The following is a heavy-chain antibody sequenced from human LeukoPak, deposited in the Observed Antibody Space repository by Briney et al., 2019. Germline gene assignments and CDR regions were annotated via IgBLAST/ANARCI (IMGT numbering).Heavy chain of an antibody. V-gene: IGHV4-4*07. CDR3: ARDEYCSSTSCYSGEWFDP. J-gene: IGHJ5*02. Sequence: PSETLSLTCTVSGGSISSYCWSWIRQPAGKGLEWIGRIYTSESTNYNPSLKSRATMSVDTSKNQFSLKLSSVTAADTAVYYCARDEYCSSTSCYSGEWFDPWGQGTLVTVSS. CDR2: IYTSEST. D-gene: IGHD2-2*02. CDR1: GGSISSYC.